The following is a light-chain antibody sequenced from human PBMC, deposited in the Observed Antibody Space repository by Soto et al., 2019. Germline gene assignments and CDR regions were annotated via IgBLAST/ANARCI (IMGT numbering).Light chain of an antibody. J-gene: IGKJ1*01. CDR1: QDISNY. V-gene: IGKV1-33*01. Sequence: DIQMTQSPSSLSASVGDRVTITCQASQDISNYLNWYQQKPGKAPKLLIYDASNLETEVPSRFSGSGSGTDFTFTISSLQPEDIATYYCQQYDNLPVTFGQGTKVDIK. CDR3: QQYDNLPVT. CDR2: DAS.